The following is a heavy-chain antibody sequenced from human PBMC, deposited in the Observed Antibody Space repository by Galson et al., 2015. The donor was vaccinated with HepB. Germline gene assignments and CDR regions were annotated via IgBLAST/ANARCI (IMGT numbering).Heavy chain of an antibody. CDR3: AKLRLPKDRAGVDY. CDR1: GFTFSNYV. D-gene: IGHD5-12*01. Sequence: SLRLSCAASGFTFSNYVMSWVRQAPGKGLEWVSAISGSGGSTYYADSVKGRFTISRDNSKNTLYLQMNSLRAEDTAVYYCAKLRLPKDRAGVDYWGQGTLVTVSS. V-gene: IGHV3-23*01. CDR2: ISGSGGST. J-gene: IGHJ4*02.